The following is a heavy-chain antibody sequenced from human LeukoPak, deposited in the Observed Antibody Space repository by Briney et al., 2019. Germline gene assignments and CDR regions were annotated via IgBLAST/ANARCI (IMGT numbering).Heavy chain of an antibody. CDR2: IYYSGST. J-gene: IGHJ4*02. CDR3: ARGTYSSSWYLHFDY. V-gene: IGHV4-59*01. D-gene: IGHD6-13*01. Sequence: SETLSLTCTVSGGSISSYYWSWIRQPPGKGLEWIGYIYYSGSTNYNPSLKSRVTISEDTSKNQFSLKLSSVTAADTAVYYCARGTYSSSWYLHFDYWGQGTLVTVSS. CDR1: GGSISSYY.